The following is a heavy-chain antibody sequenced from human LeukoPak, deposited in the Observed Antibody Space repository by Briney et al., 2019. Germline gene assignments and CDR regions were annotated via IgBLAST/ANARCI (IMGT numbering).Heavy chain of an antibody. V-gene: IGHV3-30*02. J-gene: IGHJ4*02. CDR1: GFTFSSYG. CDR3: AKDSSSSWFGGDSK. D-gene: IGHD6-13*01. Sequence: GGSLRLSCAASGFTFSSYGMHWARQAPGKGLEWVAFIRYDGSNKYYADSVKGRFTISRDNSKNTLYLQMNSLRAEDTAVYYCAKDSSSSWFGGDSKWGQGTLVTVSS. CDR2: IRYDGSNK.